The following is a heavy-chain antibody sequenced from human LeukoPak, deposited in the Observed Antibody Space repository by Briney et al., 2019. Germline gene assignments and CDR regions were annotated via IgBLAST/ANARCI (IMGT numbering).Heavy chain of an antibody. CDR2: IHPNIDHT. D-gene: IGHD2-15*01. J-gene: IGHJ4*02. V-gene: IGHV1-2*02. CDR1: GYIFTASY. Sequence: SVKVSCKVSGYIFTASYIHWVRHAPRQGLEWMGWIHPNIDHTSFAKKFQGRVTLTRDTSITTTYLELTGLRSDDTAVYFWAGGDCSGGSCYSVDSWGQGTLVTVSS. CDR3: AGGDCSGGSCYSVDS.